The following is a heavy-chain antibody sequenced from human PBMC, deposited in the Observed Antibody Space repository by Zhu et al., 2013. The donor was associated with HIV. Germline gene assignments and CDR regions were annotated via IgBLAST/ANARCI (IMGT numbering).Heavy chain of an antibody. CDR1: GGSISSSSYY. V-gene: IGHV4-39*07. CDR3: ARAVVVVAATHGDFDY. Sequence: QVQLQESGPGLVKPSETLSLTCTVSGGSISSSSYYWGWIRQPPGKGLEWIGSIYYSGSTYYNPSLKSRVTISVDTSKNQFSLKLSSVTAADTAVYYCARAVVVVAATHGDFDYWGQGTLVTGLL. J-gene: IGHJ4*02. D-gene: IGHD2-15*01. CDR2: IYYSGST.